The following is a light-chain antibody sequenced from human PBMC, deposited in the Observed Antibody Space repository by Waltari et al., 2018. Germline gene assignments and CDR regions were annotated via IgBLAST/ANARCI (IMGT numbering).Light chain of an antibody. J-gene: IGLJ1*01. CDR3: SSYTTSSAPGV. V-gene: IGLV2-14*01. Sequence: QSALTQPASVSGSPGQSITISCSGTDSDVGAYDFVSWYQQHPGKAPHLIIYEVSNRHSGISNRFSASKCGNTASLTISGLQAEDEADYYCSSYTTSSAPGVFGTGTRVTVL. CDR2: EVS. CDR1: DSDVGAYDF.